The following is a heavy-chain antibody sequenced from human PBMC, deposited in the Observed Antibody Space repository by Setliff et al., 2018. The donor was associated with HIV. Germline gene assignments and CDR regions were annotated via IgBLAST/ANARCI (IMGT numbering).Heavy chain of an antibody. CDR2: INHSGST. Sequence: SETLSLTCAVYGGSFSGYYWSWIRQPPGKGLEWIGEINHSGSTNYNPSLKSRVTISVDTSKNQFSLKLSSVTAADTAVYYCARAGATIFGVVSIPLYYYYGMDVWGQGTTVTVSS. V-gene: IGHV4-34*01. CDR3: ARAGATIFGVVSIPLYYYYGMDV. CDR1: GGSFSGYY. J-gene: IGHJ6*02. D-gene: IGHD3-3*01.